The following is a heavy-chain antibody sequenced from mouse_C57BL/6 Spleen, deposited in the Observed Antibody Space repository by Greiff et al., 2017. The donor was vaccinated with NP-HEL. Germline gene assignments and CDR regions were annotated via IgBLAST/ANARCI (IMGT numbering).Heavy chain of an antibody. CDR3: VRHGDYGSRYWYFDV. CDR1: GFSFNTYA. D-gene: IGHD1-1*01. V-gene: IGHV10-1*01. CDR2: IRSKSNNYAT. Sequence: EVQLVESGGGLVQPKGSLKLSCAASGFSFNTYAMNWVRQAPGKGLEWVARIRSKSNNYATYYADSVKDRFTISRDDSESMLYLQMNNLKTEDTAMYYCVRHGDYGSRYWYFDVWGTGTTVTVSS. J-gene: IGHJ1*03.